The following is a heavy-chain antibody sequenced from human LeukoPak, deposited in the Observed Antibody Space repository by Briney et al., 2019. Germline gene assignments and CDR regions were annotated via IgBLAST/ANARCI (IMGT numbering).Heavy chain of an antibody. CDR2: ISSSGSTI. V-gene: IGHV3-48*03. J-gene: IGHJ4*02. CDR3: ARHVDTDYFDY. Sequence: GGSLRLSCAASGFTFSSYEMNWVRQAPGKGLEWVSYISSSGSTIYYADSVKGRFTISRDNAKNSLYLQMNSLRAEDTAVYYCARHVDTDYFDYWGQGTLVTVSS. D-gene: IGHD5-18*01. CDR1: GFTFSSYE.